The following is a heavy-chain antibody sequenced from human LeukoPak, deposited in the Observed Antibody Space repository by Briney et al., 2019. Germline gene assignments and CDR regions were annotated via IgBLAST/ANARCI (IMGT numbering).Heavy chain of an antibody. Sequence: GGSLRLSCAASGFTFSSYGMHWVRQAPGKGLEWVASIKQDGSERYYVDSVKGRFIISRDNALNSLYMQMDSLRADDTAVYYCAADPGDYWGQGTLVTVSS. CDR2: IKQDGSER. CDR3: AADPGDY. CDR1: GFTFSSYG. V-gene: IGHV3-7*01. D-gene: IGHD7-27*01. J-gene: IGHJ4*02.